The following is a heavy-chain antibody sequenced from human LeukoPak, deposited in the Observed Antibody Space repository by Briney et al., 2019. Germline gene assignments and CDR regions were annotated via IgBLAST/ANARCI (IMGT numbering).Heavy chain of an antibody. V-gene: IGHV4-34*01. J-gene: IGHJ4*02. CDR1: GGSFSGDF. CDR2: IKHDGST. CDR3: ARDYYGSGSFFDY. Sequence: NTSETLSLTCAVYGGSFSGDFWSWLRQSPGKGLEWIGEIKHDGSTTYNPSLESRVTMSVDTSKNQFSLKLSSVTAADTAVYYCARDYYGSGSFFDYWGQGTLVTVSS. D-gene: IGHD3-10*01.